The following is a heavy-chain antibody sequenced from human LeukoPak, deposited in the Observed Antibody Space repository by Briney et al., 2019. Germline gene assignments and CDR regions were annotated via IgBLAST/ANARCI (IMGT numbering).Heavy chain of an antibody. V-gene: IGHV4-34*01. CDR2: INHSGST. CDR3: AGSVVVPAASPRNDAFDI. Sequence: SETLSLTCAVYGGSFSGYYWSWIRQPPGKGLELIGEINHSGSTNYNPSLKSRVTISVDTSKNQFSLKLSSVTAADTAVYYCAGSVVVPAASPRNDAFDIWGQGTMVTVSS. J-gene: IGHJ3*02. CDR1: GGSFSGYY. D-gene: IGHD2-2*01.